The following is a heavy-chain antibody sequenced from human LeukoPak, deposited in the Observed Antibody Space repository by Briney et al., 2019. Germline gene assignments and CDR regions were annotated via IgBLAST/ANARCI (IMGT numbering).Heavy chain of an antibody. CDR1: GGSISSYH. CDR3: ARHSSGYLSYFDY. Sequence: PSETLSLTCTVSGGSISSYHWSWIRQPPRQGLEWIGYIYYSGSTNYNPSLKSRVTISLDTSKNQFSLKVSSVTAADTAVYYCARHSSGYLSYFDYWGQGTLVPVSA. CDR2: IYYSGST. J-gene: IGHJ4*02. V-gene: IGHV4-59*08. D-gene: IGHD3-22*01.